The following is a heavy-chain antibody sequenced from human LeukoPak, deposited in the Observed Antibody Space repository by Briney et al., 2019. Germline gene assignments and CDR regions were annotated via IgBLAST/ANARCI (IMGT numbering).Heavy chain of an antibody. CDR3: ARDQVAASSAHNFDY. J-gene: IGHJ4*02. CDR2: INPHSGVT. CDR1: GYTFTGYY. Sequence: ASVKVSCKASGYTFTGYYLHWVRQAPGQGLEWMGWINPHSGVTTFPQKFQGRVTMTMDTSISTTYMELNRLRADDTDVYYCARDQVAASSAHNFDYWGQGTLVTVSS. V-gene: IGHV1-2*02. D-gene: IGHD1-26*01.